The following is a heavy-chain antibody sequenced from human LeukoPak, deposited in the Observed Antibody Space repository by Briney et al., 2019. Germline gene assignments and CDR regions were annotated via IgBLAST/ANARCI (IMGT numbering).Heavy chain of an antibody. J-gene: IGHJ5*02. CDR1: GGSFSGYY. CDR2: VYTSGST. D-gene: IGHD5-12*01. CDR3: ARENGLRWFDP. Sequence: PSETLSLTCAVYGGSFSGYYWSWIRQPAGKGLEWIGRVYTSGSTNYNPSLKSRVTMSVDTSKNQFSLKLSSVTAADTAVYYCARENGLRWFDPWGQGTLVTVSS. V-gene: IGHV4-4*07.